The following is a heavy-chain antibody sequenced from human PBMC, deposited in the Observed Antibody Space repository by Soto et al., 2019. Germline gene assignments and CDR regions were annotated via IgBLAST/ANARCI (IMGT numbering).Heavy chain of an antibody. CDR1: GFTFSANW. D-gene: IGHD3-10*01. Sequence: PGGSLRLSCAASGFTFSANWMSWVRQAPGKGLEWVANIIKDGSEKSYVDSVKGRFTISRDNAKSSLYLEMNSLRVEDTAMYYCARDWGGLGYWGQGTLVTVSS. J-gene: IGHJ4*02. V-gene: IGHV3-7*03. CDR2: IIKDGSEK. CDR3: ARDWGGLGY.